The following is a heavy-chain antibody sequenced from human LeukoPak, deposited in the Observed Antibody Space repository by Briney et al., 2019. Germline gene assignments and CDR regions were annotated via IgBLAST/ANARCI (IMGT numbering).Heavy chain of an antibody. CDR2: ISSSSSYI. Sequence: PGGSLRLSCAASGFTFGSYSMNWVRQAPGKGLEWVSSISSSSSYIYYADSVKGRFTISRDNAKNSLYLQMNSLRAEDTAVYYCARDPTGYSSGWYIFDYWGQGTLVTVSS. J-gene: IGHJ4*02. CDR1: GFTFGSYS. D-gene: IGHD6-19*01. CDR3: ARDPTGYSSGWYIFDY. V-gene: IGHV3-21*01.